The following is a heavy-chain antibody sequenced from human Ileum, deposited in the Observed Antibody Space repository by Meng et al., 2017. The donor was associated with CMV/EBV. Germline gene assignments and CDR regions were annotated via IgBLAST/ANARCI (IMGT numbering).Heavy chain of an antibody. CDR3: SRGADAYKSGRS. Sequence: QVQLPQLGAGLLKPSETLPLTCGVYCRSFSNYYWSWLRQSPGKGLEWIGEIHPSRSTYYNPSLNSRVTMSVDTSKNQFSLNLRSVTAADTAVYYCSRGADAYKSGRSWGQGTLVTVSS. CDR2: IHPSRST. V-gene: IGHV4-34*01. D-gene: IGHD5-24*01. J-gene: IGHJ5*02. CDR1: CRSFSNYY.